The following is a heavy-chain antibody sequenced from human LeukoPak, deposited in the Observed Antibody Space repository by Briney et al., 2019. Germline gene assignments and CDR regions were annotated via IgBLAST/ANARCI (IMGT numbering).Heavy chain of an antibody. CDR2: IYSSRS. CDR3: ARAAGRDTTSGLDFDY. V-gene: IGHV4-59*10. CDR1: DGSFSGYY. J-gene: IGHJ4*02. Sequence: SETLSLTCAVYDGSFSGYYWSWIRQPAGKGLEWIGRIYSSRSIYNPSLKSRVTMSVDTSKNQFSLKLSSVTAADTAVYYCARAAGRDTTSGLDFDYWGQGILVTVSS. D-gene: IGHD1-26*01.